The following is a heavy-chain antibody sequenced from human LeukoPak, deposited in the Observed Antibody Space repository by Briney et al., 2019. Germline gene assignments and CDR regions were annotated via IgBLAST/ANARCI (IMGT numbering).Heavy chain of an antibody. J-gene: IGHJ3*02. Sequence: GGSLRLSCAASGFTYTSYWMHWVRQAPGKGLVRVSRINTDGSGTTYADSVKGRFTISRDNAKNTLSLQMNSLRAEDTAVYYCARGGSPPEALGDTFDIWGQGTMVTVSS. V-gene: IGHV3-74*03. D-gene: IGHD1-26*01. CDR1: GFTYTSYW. CDR3: ARGGSPPEALGDTFDI. CDR2: INTDGSGT.